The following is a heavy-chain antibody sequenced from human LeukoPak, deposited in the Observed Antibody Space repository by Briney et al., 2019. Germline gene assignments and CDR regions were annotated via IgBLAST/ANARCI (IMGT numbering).Heavy chain of an antibody. J-gene: IGHJ4*02. CDR3: ARLGAGPTYYDFWSGYSSFYFDY. D-gene: IGHD3-3*01. CDR1: GCSTSGGNYY. CDR2: ISSFGNT. V-gene: IGHV4-39*02. Sequence: PSETLSLTCIVSGCSTSGGNYYWGWVRPPPGKGLEWIGGISSFGNTYYNPSLKSRITISVDTSKTHFSLKLSSVTAADTAVYYCARLGAGPTYYDFWSGYSSFYFDYWGQGTLVTVSS.